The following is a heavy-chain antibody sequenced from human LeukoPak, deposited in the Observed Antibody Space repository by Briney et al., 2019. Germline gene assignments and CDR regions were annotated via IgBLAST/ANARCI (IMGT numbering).Heavy chain of an antibody. D-gene: IGHD3-22*01. Sequence: ASVKVSCKASGYTFTCYYMHWVRQAPGQGLEWMGRINPNSGGTNYAQKFQGRVTMTRDTSISTAYMELSRLRSDDTAVYYCATDAYYYDSSGYSTSVHYFDYWGQGTLVTVS. J-gene: IGHJ4*02. CDR3: ATDAYYYDSSGYSTSVHYFDY. CDR1: GYTFTCYY. V-gene: IGHV1-2*06. CDR2: INPNSGGT.